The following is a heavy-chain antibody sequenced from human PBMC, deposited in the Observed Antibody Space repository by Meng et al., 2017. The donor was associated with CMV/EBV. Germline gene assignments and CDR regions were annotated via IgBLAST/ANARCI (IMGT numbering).Heavy chain of an antibody. Sequence: ASVKVSCKASGYTFTSYGISWVRQAPGQGLERMGWISAYNGNTNYAQKLQGRVTMTTDTSTSTAYMELRSLRSDDTAVYYCARDHITIFGVVIIHPWDYWGQGTLVTVSS. CDR2: ISAYNGNT. CDR1: GYTFTSYG. CDR3: ARDHITIFGVVIIHPWDY. V-gene: IGHV1-18*01. J-gene: IGHJ4*02. D-gene: IGHD3-3*01.